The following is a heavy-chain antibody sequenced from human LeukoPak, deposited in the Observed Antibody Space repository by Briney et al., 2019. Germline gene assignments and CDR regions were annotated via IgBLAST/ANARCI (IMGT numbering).Heavy chain of an antibody. CDR3: ARKRDLTDY. J-gene: IGHJ4*02. CDR1: GFTFSNYW. D-gene: IGHD4/OR15-4a*01. V-gene: IGHV3-7*03. Sequence: GGSLRLSSAASGFTFSNYWMTWVRQAPGKGLEWVANIKEDSSEKYYVDSVKGRFTISRDNAKNSLYLQMNSLGAEDTAVYYCARKRDLTDYWGQGTLVTVSS. CDR2: IKEDSSEK.